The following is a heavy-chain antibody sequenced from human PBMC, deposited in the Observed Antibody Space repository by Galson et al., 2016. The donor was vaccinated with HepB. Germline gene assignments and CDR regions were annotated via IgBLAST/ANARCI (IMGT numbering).Heavy chain of an antibody. CDR3: ARAPPLPATVGGYDS. CDR2: VSTDGRST. D-gene: IGHD2-2*01. V-gene: IGHV3-74*01. CDR1: GFSLSRYW. Sequence: SLRLSCAASGFSLSRYWMHWVRQAPGKGPVWVSRVSTDGRSTNYADSVKGRFTISRDNAKNTLYLEMNSLRAEDTAVNYCARAPPLPATVGGYDSWGQGILVTVSS. J-gene: IGHJ4*02.